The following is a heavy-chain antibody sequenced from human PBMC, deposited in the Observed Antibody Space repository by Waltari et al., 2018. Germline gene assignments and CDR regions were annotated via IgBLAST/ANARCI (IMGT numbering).Heavy chain of an antibody. CDR3: AKDRSGYDWGGSFDY. CDR2: IRYDGSNK. D-gene: IGHD5-12*01. V-gene: IGHV3-30*02. Sequence: QVQLVESGGGVVQPGGSLRLSCAASGFTFSSYGMQWVRQAPGKGLEWVAFIRYDGSNKYYADSVKGRFTISRDNSKNTLYLQMNSLRAEDTAVYYCAKDRSGYDWGGSFDYWGQGTLVTVSS. CDR1: GFTFSSYG. J-gene: IGHJ4*02.